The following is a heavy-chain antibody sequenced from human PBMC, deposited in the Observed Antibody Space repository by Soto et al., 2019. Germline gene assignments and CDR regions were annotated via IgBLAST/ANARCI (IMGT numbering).Heavy chain of an antibody. CDR3: ARENTISGNNFDY. D-gene: IGHD3-3*01. Sequence: PGGSLRLSCAASGFTFSDYFMSWIRQAPGKGLEWXSXIXXXGXTXXXAXXXXGRCTISRDNAQNSLYLQMNSLRAEDPAVYYCARENTISGNNFDYWGQGTLATVSS. CDR1: GFTFSDYF. CDR2: IXXXGXTX. J-gene: IGHJ4*02. V-gene: IGHV3-11*01.